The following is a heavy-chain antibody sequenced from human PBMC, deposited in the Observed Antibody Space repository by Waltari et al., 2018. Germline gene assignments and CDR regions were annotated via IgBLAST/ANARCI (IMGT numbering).Heavy chain of an antibody. V-gene: IGHV3-23*03. D-gene: IGHD3-10*01. CDR2: IYSGGST. CDR1: GFTFGSNA. J-gene: IGHJ4*02. CDR3: AKDLAPGWELLFDY. Sequence: EVQLLESGGGLVQPGGSLSLSCAAPGFTFGSNALTWDGKDPGKGLEWVSVIYSGGSTYYADSVKGRFTISRDNSKNTLYLQMNSLRAEDTAVYYCAKDLAPGWELLFDYWGQGTLVTVSS.